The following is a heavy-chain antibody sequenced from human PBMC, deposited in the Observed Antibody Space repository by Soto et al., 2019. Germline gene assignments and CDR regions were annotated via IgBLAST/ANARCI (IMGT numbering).Heavy chain of an antibody. Sequence: QVQLVESGGGVVQPGRSLRLSCAASGFTFSSYGMHWVRQAPGKGLEWVAVIWYDGSNKYYADSVKGRFTISRDNSKNTLYLQVNSLRAEDTAVYYCARDLFSGSYYIAYDAFDIWGQGTMVTVSS. D-gene: IGHD3-10*01. CDR1: GFTFSSYG. CDR3: ARDLFSGSYYIAYDAFDI. J-gene: IGHJ3*02. CDR2: IWYDGSNK. V-gene: IGHV3-33*01.